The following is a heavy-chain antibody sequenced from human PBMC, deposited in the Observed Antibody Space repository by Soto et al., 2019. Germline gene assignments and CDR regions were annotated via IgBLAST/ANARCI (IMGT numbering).Heavy chain of an antibody. J-gene: IGHJ4*02. D-gene: IGHD6-19*01. CDR3: ARHIAVAGTPLYFDY. V-gene: IGHV4-39*01. CDR1: LGSISSSSFY. Sequence: PSETLSLTCTVSLGSISSSSFYWGWIRRPPGKGLERIGTIYYSGSTYYNPSLKSRVSISVDTSENQFSLKLSSVTAADTAIYYCARHIAVAGTPLYFDYWGQGALVTVSS. CDR2: IYYSGST.